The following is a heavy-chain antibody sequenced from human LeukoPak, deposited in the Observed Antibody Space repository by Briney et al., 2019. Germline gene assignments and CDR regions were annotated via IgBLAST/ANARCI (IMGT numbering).Heavy chain of an antibody. J-gene: IGHJ4*02. CDR3: ARGVAVADFDY. CDR2: IYYSGRT. D-gene: IGHD6-19*01. V-gene: IGHV4-59*01. Sequence: SETLSLTCSVSGGSISSYYWSWIRQPPGKGLEWIGYIYYSGRTSYNPSLKSRVTISVDTSKNQFSLRLSSVTAADTAVYYCARGVAVADFDYWGQGTLVTVSS. CDR1: GGSISSYY.